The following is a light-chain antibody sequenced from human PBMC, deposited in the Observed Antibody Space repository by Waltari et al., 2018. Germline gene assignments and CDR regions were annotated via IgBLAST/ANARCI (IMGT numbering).Light chain of an antibody. CDR2: GNS. V-gene: IGLV1-40*01. J-gene: IGLJ2*01. CDR1: SPNIRAGYD. Sequence: QSVLTQPPSVSGAPGQRVTIPCTGSSPNIRAGYDVHLYQQLPGTAPKLLIYGNSNRPSGVPDRFSGSKSGTSASLAITGLQAEDEADYYCQSYDSSLSGGVFGGGTKLTVL. CDR3: QSYDSSLSGGV.